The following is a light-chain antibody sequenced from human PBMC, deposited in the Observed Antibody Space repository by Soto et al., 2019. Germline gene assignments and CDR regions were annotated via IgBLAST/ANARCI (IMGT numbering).Light chain of an antibody. Sequence: SYELTQPPSVSVAPGMTARITCGGNDIGSKRVHWYQQKPGQAPVLVISDEIDRPSGIPERFSGSNSGNTATLTITRVDAGDEADYYCHVWDSNSDIVVFGAGTKLTVL. V-gene: IGLV3-21*01. J-gene: IGLJ2*01. CDR1: DIGSKR. CDR2: DEI. CDR3: HVWDSNSDIVV.